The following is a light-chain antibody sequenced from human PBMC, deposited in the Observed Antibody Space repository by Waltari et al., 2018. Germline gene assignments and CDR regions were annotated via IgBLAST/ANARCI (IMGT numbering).Light chain of an antibody. CDR3: MQGRQPGYT. J-gene: IGKJ2*01. V-gene: IGKV2-28*01. CDR1: NGNDY. CDR2: LGS. Sequence: NGNDYVSVYVHEPGQVPRLLISLGSSRASGVPDRFSGSVSGTDFTLRISRVEAEDVGLYYCMQGRQPGYTFGQGTRLEIK.